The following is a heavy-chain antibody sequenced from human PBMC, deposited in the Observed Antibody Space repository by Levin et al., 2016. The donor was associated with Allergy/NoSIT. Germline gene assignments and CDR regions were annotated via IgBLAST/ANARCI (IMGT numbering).Heavy chain of an antibody. V-gene: IGHV4-34*01. CDR3: ARIMGSGYLYYYYYMDV. D-gene: IGHD3-3*01. CDR2: INHSGST. Sequence: WIRQPPGKGLEWIGEINHSGSTNYNPSLKSRVTISVDTSKNQFSLKLSSVTAADTAVYYCARIMGSGYLYYYYYMDVWGKGTTVTVSS. J-gene: IGHJ6*03.